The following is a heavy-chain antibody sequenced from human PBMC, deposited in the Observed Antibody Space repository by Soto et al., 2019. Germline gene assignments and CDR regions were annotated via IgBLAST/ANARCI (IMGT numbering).Heavy chain of an antibody. CDR1: GGTFSSYT. V-gene: IGHV1-69*08. CDR2: IIPILGIA. J-gene: IGHJ4*02. D-gene: IGHD2-2*02. Sequence: QVQLVQSGAEVKKPGSSVKVSCKASGGTFSSYTISWVRQAPGQGLEWMGRIIPILGIANYAQKFRGRVTITADKSTSTAYMELSSLRSEDTAVYYCARDRYCSSTSCYIFGYWGQGTLVTVSS. CDR3: ARDRYCSSTSCYIFGY.